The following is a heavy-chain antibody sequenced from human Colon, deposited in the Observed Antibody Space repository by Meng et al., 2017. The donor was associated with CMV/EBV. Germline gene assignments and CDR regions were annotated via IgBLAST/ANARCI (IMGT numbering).Heavy chain of an antibody. J-gene: IGHJ4*02. CDR3: AKLSGTETFFDF. D-gene: IGHD2/OR15-2a*01. V-gene: IGHV3-23*03. CDR2: IYGSGRTT. Sequence: GESLKISCAASGFTFSNYGMAWVRQAPGKGLELVSVIYGSGRTTYYADSVKGRFTISRDNSKDTMYLQMNSLRVEDTAVYYCAKLSGTETFFDFWGQGTLVTVSS. CDR1: GFTFSNYG.